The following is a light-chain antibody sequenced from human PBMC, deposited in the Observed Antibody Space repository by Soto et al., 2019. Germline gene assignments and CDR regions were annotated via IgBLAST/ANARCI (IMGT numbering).Light chain of an antibody. CDR2: GAS. CDR3: QQFSSTPSWT. CDR1: HSVSRSD. V-gene: IGKV3-20*01. J-gene: IGKJ1*01. Sequence: LTQWSANLFKITGERATLSCRALHSVSRSDLAWYRQKPGQAPRLRIYGASSRATGIPDRFSGSGSGTDFTLTISRIEPEDIAVHYCQQFSSTPSWTFGQGSK.